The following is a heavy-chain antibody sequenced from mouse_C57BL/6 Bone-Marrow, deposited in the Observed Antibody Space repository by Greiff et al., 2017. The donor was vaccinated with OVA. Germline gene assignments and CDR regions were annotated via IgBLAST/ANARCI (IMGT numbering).Heavy chain of an antibody. J-gene: IGHJ4*01. D-gene: IGHD2-4*01. V-gene: IGHV1-55*01. CDR3: ARPHYDYDVYYAMDY. CDR1: GYTFTSYW. CDR2: IYPGSGST. Sequence: QVQLQQSGPELVKPGASVKMSCKASGYTFTSYWITWVKQRPGQGLEWIGDIYPGSGSTNYNEKFKSKATLTVDTSSSTAYMQLSSLTSEDSAVYYCARPHYDYDVYYAMDYWGQGTSVTVSS.